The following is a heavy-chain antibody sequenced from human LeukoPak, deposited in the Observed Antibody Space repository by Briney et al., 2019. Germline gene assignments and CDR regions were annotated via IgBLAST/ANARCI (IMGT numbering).Heavy chain of an antibody. V-gene: IGHV3-23*01. D-gene: IGHD3-10*01. Sequence: PGGSLRLSCAASGFTFSSYAMSWVRQAPGKGLEWVSAISGSGGSTYYADSVKGRFTISRDNSKNTLYLQMNSLRAEDTAVYYCAKDRRVTMGRGGLFDYWGQGTLVTVSS. CDR2: ISGSGGST. J-gene: IGHJ4*02. CDR1: GFTFSSYA. CDR3: AKDRRVTMGRGGLFDY.